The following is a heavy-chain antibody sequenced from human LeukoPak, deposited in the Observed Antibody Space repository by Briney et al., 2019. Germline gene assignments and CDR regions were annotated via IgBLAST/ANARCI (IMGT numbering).Heavy chain of an antibody. CDR1: GGSISSYY. CDR2: IYYSGST. V-gene: IGHV4-59*12. D-gene: IGHD3-3*01. CDR3: ARLPYYDFWSGYYGFDY. Sequence: SETLSLTCTVSGGSISSYYWSWIRQPPGKGLEWIGYIYYSGSTNYNPSLKSRVTISVDTSKNQFSLKLSSVTAADTAVYYCARLPYYDFWSGYYGFDYWGQGTLVTVSS. J-gene: IGHJ4*02.